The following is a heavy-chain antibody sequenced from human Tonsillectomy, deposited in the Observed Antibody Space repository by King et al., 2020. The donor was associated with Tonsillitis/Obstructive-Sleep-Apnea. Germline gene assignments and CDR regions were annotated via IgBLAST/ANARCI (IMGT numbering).Heavy chain of an antibody. D-gene: IGHD6-19*01. CDR3: AEISGWSTRIDY. J-gene: IGHJ4*02. Sequence: VQLVESGGGVVPPGRSLRLSCAASGFTFNTYAIHWVRQAPGKGLEWVAGISYDGRDKFYATSRKGRFTISRDKSKNTPYLQMNSLRVEDTAVYYCAEISGWSTRIDYWGQGTLVTVSS. CDR2: ISYDGRDK. V-gene: IGHV3-30*01. CDR1: GFTFNTYA.